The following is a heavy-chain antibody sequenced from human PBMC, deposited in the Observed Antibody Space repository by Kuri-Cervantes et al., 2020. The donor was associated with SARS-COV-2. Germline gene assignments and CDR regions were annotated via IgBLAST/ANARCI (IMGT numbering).Heavy chain of an antibody. CDR2: IYYSGST. V-gene: IGHV4-61*01. CDR3: ARVKDSSSSYFDY. Sequence: SETLSLTCTVSGGSVSSGSYYWSWIRQPPGKGLEWIGYIYYSGSTNYNPSLKSRVTISVDMSKNQFSLKLSSVTAADTAVYYCARVKDSSSSYFDYWGQGTPVTVSS. CDR1: GGSVSSGSYY. J-gene: IGHJ4*02. D-gene: IGHD6-6*01.